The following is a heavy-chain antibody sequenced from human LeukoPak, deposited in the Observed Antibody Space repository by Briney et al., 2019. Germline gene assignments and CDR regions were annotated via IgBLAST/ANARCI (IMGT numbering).Heavy chain of an antibody. V-gene: IGHV3-49*03. CDR2: ISSKAYGGTT. D-gene: IGHD5-24*01. CDR3: TTERSQQSYFDY. J-gene: IGHJ4*02. CDR1: GFTFGGYA. Sequence: PGGTLRLSCTASGFTFGGYAMSWFRQAPGKGLEWVGCISSKAYGGTTEYAASVKGRFTISRDDSKSIAYLQMNSLKTEDTAFYYCTTERSQQSYFDYWGQGTLVTVSS.